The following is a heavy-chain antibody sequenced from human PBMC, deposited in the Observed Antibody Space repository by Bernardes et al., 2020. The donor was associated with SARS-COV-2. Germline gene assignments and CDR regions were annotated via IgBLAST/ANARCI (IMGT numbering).Heavy chain of an antibody. J-gene: IGHJ4*02. Sequence: GGSLRLSCAASGFTFSSYGMHWVRQAPGKGLEWVAVIWYDGSNKYYADSVKGRFTISRDNSKNTLYLQMNSLRAEDTAVYYCAREGSTGGDYGGNSPDYWGPGTLVTVSS. CDR3: AREGSTGGDYGGNSPDY. CDR1: GFTFSSYG. D-gene: IGHD4-17*01. V-gene: IGHV3-33*01. CDR2: IWYDGSNK.